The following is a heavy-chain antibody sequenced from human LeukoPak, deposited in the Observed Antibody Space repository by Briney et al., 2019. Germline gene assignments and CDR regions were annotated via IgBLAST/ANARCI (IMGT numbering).Heavy chain of an antibody. CDR3: ARDATYYYYYYMDV. CDR2: IKQDGSEK. V-gene: IGHV3-7*01. J-gene: IGHJ6*03. Sequence: GGSLRLSCAASGFTFSSYEMNWVRQAPGKGLEWVANIKQDGSEKYYVDSVKGRFTISRDNAKNSLYLQMNSLRAEDTAVYYCARDATYYYYYYMDVWGKGTTVTVSS. CDR1: GFTFSSYE.